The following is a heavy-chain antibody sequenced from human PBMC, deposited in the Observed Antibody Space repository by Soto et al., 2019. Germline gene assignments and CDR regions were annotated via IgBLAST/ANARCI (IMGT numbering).Heavy chain of an antibody. D-gene: IGHD2-2*01. J-gene: IGHJ4*02. CDR2: IYYSGST. Sequence: PSETLSLTCTVSGGSIRSCDYYWSWIRQPPGKGLEWIGYIYYSGSTDYNASLKSRVTISIDTSKNQFSLKLSSVTAADTAVYYCARVPAAAPDEYYFDYWGQGTLVTVSS. CDR3: ARVPAAAPDEYYFDY. V-gene: IGHV4-30-4*01. CDR1: GGSIRSCDYY.